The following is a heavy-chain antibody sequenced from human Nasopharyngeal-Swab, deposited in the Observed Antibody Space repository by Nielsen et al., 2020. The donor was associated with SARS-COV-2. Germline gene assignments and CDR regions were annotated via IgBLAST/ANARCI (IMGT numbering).Heavy chain of an antibody. J-gene: IGHJ6*02. CDR1: GFTFSSYA. V-gene: IGHV3-21*01. CDR2: ISSSSSYI. Sequence: GGSLRLSCAASGFTFSSYAMSWVRQAPGKGLEWVSSISSSSSYIYYADSVKGRFTISRDNAKNSLYLQMNSLRAEDTAVYYCARGGYCSSTSCDTYYYYGMDVWGQGTTVTVSS. CDR3: ARGGYCSSTSCDTYYYYGMDV. D-gene: IGHD2-2*02.